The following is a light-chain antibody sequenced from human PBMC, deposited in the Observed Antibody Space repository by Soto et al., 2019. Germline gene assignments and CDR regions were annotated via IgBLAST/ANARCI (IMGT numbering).Light chain of an antibody. CDR2: DSN. J-gene: IGLJ2*01. Sequence: QSVLTQPPSVSAAPGQEVTISCSGSSSNIGRNSVSWYQQLPGTAPKLLIYDSNKRPSGIPDRFSGSKSGTSATLGITGLQTGDEADYYCGTWDSSLSAVVFGGGTKLTAL. V-gene: IGLV1-51*01. CDR3: GTWDSSLSAVV. CDR1: SSNIGRNS.